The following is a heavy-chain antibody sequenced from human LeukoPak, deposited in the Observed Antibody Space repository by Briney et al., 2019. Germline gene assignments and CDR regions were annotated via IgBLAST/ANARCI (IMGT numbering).Heavy chain of an antibody. D-gene: IGHD6-13*01. Sequence: GGSLRLSCAASGFTFSSYGMHWVRQAPGKGLEWVAVISYDGSNKYYADSVKGRFTISRDNSKNTLYLQMNSLRAEDTAVYYCARGDGGSSWYFDFDYWGQGTLVTVSS. CDR3: ARGDGGSSWYFDFDY. CDR1: GFTFSSYG. CDR2: ISYDGSNK. J-gene: IGHJ4*02. V-gene: IGHV3-30*03.